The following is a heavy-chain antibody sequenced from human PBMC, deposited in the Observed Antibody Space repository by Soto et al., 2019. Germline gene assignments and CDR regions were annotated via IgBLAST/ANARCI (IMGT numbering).Heavy chain of an antibody. J-gene: IGHJ5*02. V-gene: IGHV1-18*04. CDR3: ARDRVFYGDYAEPRWFDP. CDR2: ISAYNGNT. Sequence: GASVKVSCKASGYTFTSYGISWVRQAPGQGLEWMGWISAYNGNTNYAQKLQGRVTMTTDTSTSTAYMELRSLRSDDTAVYYCARDRVFYGDYAEPRWFDPWGQGTLVTVSS. D-gene: IGHD4-17*01. CDR1: GYTFTSYG.